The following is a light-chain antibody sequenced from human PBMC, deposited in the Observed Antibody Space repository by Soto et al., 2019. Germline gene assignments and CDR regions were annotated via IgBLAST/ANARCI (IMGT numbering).Light chain of an antibody. CDR1: SSNIGAGYD. J-gene: IGLJ1*01. CDR2: GNS. Sequence: QSALTQPPSVSGAPGQRVTISCTGSSSNIGAGYDVHWYQQLPGTAPKLLIYGNSNRPSGVPDRFSGSKSGTSASLTITGLQAEDEADYYCQSYDSSLSGYVFGTGTKL. CDR3: QSYDSSLSGYV. V-gene: IGLV1-40*01.